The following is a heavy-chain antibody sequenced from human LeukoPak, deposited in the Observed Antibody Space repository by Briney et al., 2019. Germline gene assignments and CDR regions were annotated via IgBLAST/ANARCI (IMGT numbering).Heavy chain of an antibody. CDR3: AADPSYSSGYRYYFDY. Sequence: ASVKVSCKASGYTFTSYSINWVRQAPGQGLEWMGWISAYNGNTKYAQKVQGRVTMTTDTSTSTAYMELRSLRSDDTAVYYCAADPSYSSGYRYYFDYWGQGTLVTVSS. J-gene: IGHJ4*02. V-gene: IGHV1-18*01. CDR1: GYTFTSYS. CDR2: ISAYNGNT. D-gene: IGHD3-22*01.